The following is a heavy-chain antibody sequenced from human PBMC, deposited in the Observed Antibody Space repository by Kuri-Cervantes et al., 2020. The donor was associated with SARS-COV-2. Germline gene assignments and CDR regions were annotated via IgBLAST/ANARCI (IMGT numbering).Heavy chain of an antibody. CDR1: GGSFSGYY. V-gene: IGHV4-34*01. CDR3: ARGVGAAVAGTLITIYYYYGMDV. J-gene: IGHJ6*02. Sequence: ESLKISCAVYGGSFSGYYWSWIRQPPGKGLEWIGEINHSGSTNYNPSLKSRVTISVDTSKHQFSLKLSSVTAADTAVYYCARGVGAAVAGTLITIYYYYGMDVWGQGTTVTVSS. CDR2: INHSGST. D-gene: IGHD6-19*01.